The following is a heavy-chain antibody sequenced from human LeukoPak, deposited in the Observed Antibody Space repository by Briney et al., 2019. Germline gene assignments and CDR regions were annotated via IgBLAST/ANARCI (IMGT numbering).Heavy chain of an antibody. CDR3: ARDLDSQDIVVVPAAYYYYYGMDV. CDR1: GFTFISYS. V-gene: IGHV3-21*01. Sequence: GGSLRLSCAAPGFTFISYSMNWVRQAPGKGLEWVSSISSSSSYIYYADSVKGRLTISRDNAKNSLYLQMNSLRAEDTAVYYCARDLDSQDIVVVPAAYYYYYGMDVWGQGTTVTVSS. CDR2: ISSSSSYI. D-gene: IGHD2-2*01. J-gene: IGHJ6*02.